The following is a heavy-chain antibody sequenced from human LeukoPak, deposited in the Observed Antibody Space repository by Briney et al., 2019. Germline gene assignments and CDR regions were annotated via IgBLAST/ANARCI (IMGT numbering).Heavy chain of an antibody. J-gene: IGHJ4*02. Sequence: PGGSLRLSCAASGFSVSSNYMSWVRQTPGKGLECVSLIYSGGNTYYADSVKGRFTISRDNSKNTLFLKMNSLRGEDTAVYYCAKGGYKYDSSGHNYYDYWGQGTLVTVSS. CDR1: GFSVSSNY. D-gene: IGHD3-22*01. V-gene: IGHV3-53*05. CDR2: IYSGGNT. CDR3: AKGGYKYDSSGHNYYDY.